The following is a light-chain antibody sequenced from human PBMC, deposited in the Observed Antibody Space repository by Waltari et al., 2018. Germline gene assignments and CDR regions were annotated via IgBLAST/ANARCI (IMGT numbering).Light chain of an antibody. V-gene: IGKV1-17*01. J-gene: IGKJ3*01. CDR3: LQHNTYPIT. Sequence: DIQMTQSPSSLSASVGDRVTITCRASQGIRDDLGWYQQKPGQPPKRLIYGASNLQSWVPLRFSGSGSGTEFTLTISSLQPEDSAIYYCLQHNTYPITFGPGTKVEIK. CDR2: GAS. CDR1: QGIRDD.